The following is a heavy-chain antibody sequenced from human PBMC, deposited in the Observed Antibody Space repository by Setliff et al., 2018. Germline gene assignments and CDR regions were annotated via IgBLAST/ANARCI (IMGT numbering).Heavy chain of an antibody. CDR3: ARDRGWWCFDN. J-gene: IGHJ4*02. Sequence: LRLSCDASRFTFRSYWEDWVRQAPGKGPEWVASIKVYGSQKYYVDSVKGRFTISRDNAKNSLYLLMNSLRAEDTAVYYCARDRGWWCFDNWGQGTMVTVSS. V-gene: IGHV3-7*01. CDR2: IKVYGSQK. CDR1: RFTFRSYW. D-gene: IGHD2-21*01.